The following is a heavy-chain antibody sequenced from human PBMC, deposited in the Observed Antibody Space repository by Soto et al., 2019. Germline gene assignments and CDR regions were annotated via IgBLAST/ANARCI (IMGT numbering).Heavy chain of an antibody. CDR2: NSSTGSTI. CDR3: ARDPFWSGFHGMDV. D-gene: IGHD3-3*01. CDR1: GCTCVSYS. V-gene: IGHV3-48*04. Sequence: GAPLRHSCAASGCTCVSYSMNWVSQAPGKGLEWDSHNSSTGSTIYYADSVKGRFTISRDNLYNALFLQMNSLRGEDTAVYYCARDPFWSGFHGMDVWGQGTTVTVSS. J-gene: IGHJ6*02.